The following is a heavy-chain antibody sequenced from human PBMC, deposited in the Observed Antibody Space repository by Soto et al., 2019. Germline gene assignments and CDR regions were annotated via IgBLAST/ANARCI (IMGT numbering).Heavy chain of an antibody. V-gene: IGHV4-4*02. CDR1: GGSLNSLNW. J-gene: IGHJ5*01. CDR3: ARGPVAPVGRGGSWFDS. D-gene: IGHD3-10*01. Sequence: PSETLSLTCAVSGGSLNSLNWWSWVRQPPGQGLEWIGEIFHSGSTTYNPSLKTRVHMSVDKSKNQFSLRLSSVTAADTAVYYCARGPVAPVGRGGSWFDSWGQGTLVTVSS. CDR2: IFHSGST.